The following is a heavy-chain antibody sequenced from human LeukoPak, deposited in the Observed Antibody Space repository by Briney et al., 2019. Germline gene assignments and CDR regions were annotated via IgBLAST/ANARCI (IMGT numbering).Heavy chain of an antibody. J-gene: IGHJ4*02. CDR1: GGSISSSSYY. D-gene: IGHD1-26*01. Sequence: PSETLSLTCTVSGGSISSSSYYWGWIRQPPGKGLEWIGSIYYRGSTYYNPSLKSRVTISVDMSKNQFFLKLSSVTAADTAVYYCATEASDTSLLDYWGLGTLVTVSS. V-gene: IGHV4-39*07. CDR2: IYYRGST. CDR3: ATEASDTSLLDY.